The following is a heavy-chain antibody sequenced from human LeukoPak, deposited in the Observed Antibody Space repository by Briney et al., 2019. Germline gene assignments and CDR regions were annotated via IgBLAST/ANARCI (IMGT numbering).Heavy chain of an antibody. V-gene: IGHV4-59*08. CDR3: PRWTMLADWYFDL. Sequence: PSETLSLTCTVSGGSISSYYWCWIRQPPGKGLEWIGYFYYGGSTNYNPSLKSRVTISGDTSKNQFSLKLSSVTAADTAVYYCPRWTMLADWYFDLCGRSTQVTASS. D-gene: IGHD4/OR15-4a*01. CDR1: GGSISSYY. CDR2: FYYGGST. J-gene: IGHJ2*01.